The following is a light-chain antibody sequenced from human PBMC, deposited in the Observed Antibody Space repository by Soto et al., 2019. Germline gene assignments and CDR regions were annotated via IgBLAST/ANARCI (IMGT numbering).Light chain of an antibody. CDR3: CSYAGSFPVV. J-gene: IGLJ2*01. V-gene: IGLV2-11*01. CDR1: SSDVGDYNY. CDR2: DVN. Sequence: QSALTQPHSVSGSPGQSITISCTGTSSDVGDYNYVSWYQQHPGKAPKLMIYDVNKRPSGVPDRFSGSKSGNTASLTISGLQAEEEADYYCCSYAGSFPVVFGGGTKLTVL.